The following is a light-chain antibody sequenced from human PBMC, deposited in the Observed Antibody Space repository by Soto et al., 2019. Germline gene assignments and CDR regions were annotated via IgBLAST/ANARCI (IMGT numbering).Light chain of an antibody. CDR2: EVT. CDR3: TSFAGNNNFYV. Sequence: QSVLTQPPSASGSPGQSVTISCTGTSSDVGNYNLVSWYQQHPGQAPKLMIYEVTVRPSGVPDRFSGSKSGNTASLTVYGLQAEDEVDYYCTSFAGNNNFYVFGTGTKLTVL. V-gene: IGLV2-8*01. J-gene: IGLJ1*01. CDR1: SSDVGNYNL.